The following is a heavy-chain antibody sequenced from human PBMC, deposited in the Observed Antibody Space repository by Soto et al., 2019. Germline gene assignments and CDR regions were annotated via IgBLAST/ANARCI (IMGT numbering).Heavy chain of an antibody. CDR2: IIPIFGTA. CDR1: GGTFSSYA. V-gene: IGHV1-69*01. D-gene: IGHD3-3*01. CDR3: ARPRSGPNWFDP. J-gene: IGHJ5*02. Sequence: QVQLVQSGAEVKKPGSSVKVSCKASGGTFSSYAISWVRQAPGQGLEWMGGIIPIFGTANYAQKFQGRVTINADESTSTAYMELSSLSSEDTAVYYCARPRSGPNWFDPWGQGNLVTVSS.